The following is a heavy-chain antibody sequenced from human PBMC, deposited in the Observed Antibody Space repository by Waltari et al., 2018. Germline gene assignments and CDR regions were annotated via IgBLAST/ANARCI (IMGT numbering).Heavy chain of an antibody. J-gene: IGHJ4*02. CDR1: SYSISSGYY. Sequence: QVQLQESGPGLVKPSETLSLTCAVSSYSISSGYYWGWIRQPPGKGREWIGSINHSGAPSTTPSLKSRSTIPVTTSKTQSSLKLTSVTAPDPAFYSGAKPLVPSYYGAGPYYGPPPFAYWGKGPLVTVSP. D-gene: IGHD2-21*01. V-gene: IGHV4-38-2*01. CDR2: INHSGAP. CDR3: AKPLVPSYYGAGPYYGPPPFAY.